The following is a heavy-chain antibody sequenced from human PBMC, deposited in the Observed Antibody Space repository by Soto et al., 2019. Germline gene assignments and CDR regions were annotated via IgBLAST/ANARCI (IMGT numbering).Heavy chain of an antibody. D-gene: IGHD2-15*01. V-gene: IGHV2-5*02. CDR1: GFSVSTSGVG. Sequence: QITLKESGPTLVKPTQTLTLTCTFSGFSVSTSGVGVAWIRQPPGKALEWLALISWDDDKRYSPFLQSRVTITKDTSKNQVVLTMTNMDPVDTATDYCAHKGGRGAAMDVWDQGTTVTVSS. CDR2: ISWDDDK. CDR3: AHKGGRGAAMDV. J-gene: IGHJ6*02.